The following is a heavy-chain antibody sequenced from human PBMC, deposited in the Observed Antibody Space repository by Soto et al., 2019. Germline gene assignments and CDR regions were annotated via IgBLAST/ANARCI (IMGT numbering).Heavy chain of an antibody. Sequence: GASVKVSCKASGGTFSSYAITWVRQAPGQGLEWMGGIIPMIGTPNYAQKFRGRVTMTADKFTNTAYMEMTSLTSDDTALYYCARLSGQQLVRVPFDQWGQGTLVTVSS. CDR1: GGTFSSYA. V-gene: IGHV1-69*06. CDR2: IIPMIGTP. D-gene: IGHD6-13*01. CDR3: ARLSGQQLVRVPFDQ. J-gene: IGHJ4*02.